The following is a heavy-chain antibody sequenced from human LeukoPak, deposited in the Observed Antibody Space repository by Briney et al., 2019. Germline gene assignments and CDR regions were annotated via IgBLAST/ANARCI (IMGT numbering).Heavy chain of an antibody. Sequence: SETLSLTRTVSGGSISSYYWSWIRQPPGKGLEWIGYIYYSGSTNYNPSLKSRVTISVDTSKNQFSLKLSSVTAADTAVYYCASYSYYYDSSGYFDYWGQGTLVTVSS. CDR3: ASYSYYYDSSGYFDY. J-gene: IGHJ4*02. CDR2: IYYSGST. V-gene: IGHV4-59*01. D-gene: IGHD3-22*01. CDR1: GGSISSYY.